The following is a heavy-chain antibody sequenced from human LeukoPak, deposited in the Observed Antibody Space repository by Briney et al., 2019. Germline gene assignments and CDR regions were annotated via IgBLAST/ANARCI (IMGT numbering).Heavy chain of an antibody. CDR1: GFTFSSYA. Sequence: GGSLRLSCAASGFTFSSYAMSWVRQAPGKGLEWVSAISGSGVTYYADSVRGRFTISRDNAQNSLSLQMSSLRPEDTAIYYCARDHDWAFDVWGQGTMVAVSS. D-gene: IGHD3-9*01. J-gene: IGHJ3*01. CDR3: ARDHDWAFDV. CDR2: ISGSGVT. V-gene: IGHV3-23*01.